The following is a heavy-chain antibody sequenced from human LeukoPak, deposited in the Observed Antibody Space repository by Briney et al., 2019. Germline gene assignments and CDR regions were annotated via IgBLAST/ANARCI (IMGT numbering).Heavy chain of an antibody. CDR2: ISSGGTTI. V-gene: IGHV3-48*03. CDR1: GFTFRSYE. Sequence: GGSLRLSCAASGFTFRSYELYWVRQAPGKGLEWISYISSGGTTIKYADSVKGRFTISRDDASQSLYLQMKSLRAEDTAVYYCGAARQYVGASNIWGQGTLVTVSS. D-gene: IGHD3-16*01. J-gene: IGHJ3*02. CDR3: GAARQYVGASNI.